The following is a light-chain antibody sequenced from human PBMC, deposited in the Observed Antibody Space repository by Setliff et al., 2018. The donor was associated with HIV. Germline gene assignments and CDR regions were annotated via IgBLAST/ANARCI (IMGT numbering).Light chain of an antibody. J-gene: IGLJ3*02. CDR1: SSDVGGYNY. V-gene: IGLV2-14*03. CDR3: SSYTASSTLV. CDR2: DVS. Sequence: QSALTQPASVSGSPGRSITISCTGSSSDVGGYNYVSWYQQHPGKAPKLMIYDVSQRPSGVSDRFSGSKSGITASLTISGLQPEDESDYYCSSYTASSTLVFGGGT.